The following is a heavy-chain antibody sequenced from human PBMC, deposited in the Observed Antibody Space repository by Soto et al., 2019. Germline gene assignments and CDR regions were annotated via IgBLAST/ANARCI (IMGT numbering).Heavy chain of an antibody. Sequence: QVQLVESGGGVVQPGRSLRLSCAASGFTFSSYAMHWVRQAPGKGLEWVAVISYDGSNKYYADSVKGRFTISRDNSKNPLYLQLSGRRAEDTAVDYFARRAIAAEYYYYGMDGLGQGAKVTVSS. CDR3: ARRAIAAEYYYYGMDG. V-gene: IGHV3-30-3*01. D-gene: IGHD6-13*01. CDR2: ISYDGSNK. CDR1: GFTFSSYA. J-gene: IGHJ6*02.